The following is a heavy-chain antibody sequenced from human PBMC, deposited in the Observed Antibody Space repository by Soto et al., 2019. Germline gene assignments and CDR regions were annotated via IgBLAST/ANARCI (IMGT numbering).Heavy chain of an antibody. CDR3: ASLTMVRGVATWFDP. CDR2: ISYDGSNK. CDR1: GFTFSSYA. V-gene: IGHV3-30-3*01. Sequence: SLRLSCAASGFTFSSYAMHWVRQAPGKGLEWVAVISYDGSNKYYADSVKGRFTISRDNSKNTLYLQMNSLRAEDTAVYYCASLTMVRGVATWFDPWGQGTLVTVSS. D-gene: IGHD3-10*01. J-gene: IGHJ5*02.